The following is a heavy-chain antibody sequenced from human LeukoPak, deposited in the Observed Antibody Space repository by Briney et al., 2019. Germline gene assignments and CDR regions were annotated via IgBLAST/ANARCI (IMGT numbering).Heavy chain of an antibody. Sequence: SVKVSCKASGGTFASYTISWVRQAPGQGLEWMGRIIPIFGTVNYAQKFQGRVTMTTDESTSTAYMELSSLRSEDTAVYYCARVSTEVDTAMAVFDYWGQGTLVTVSS. CDR2: IIPIFGTV. D-gene: IGHD5-18*01. V-gene: IGHV1-69*05. J-gene: IGHJ4*02. CDR1: GGTFASYT. CDR3: ARVSTEVDTAMAVFDY.